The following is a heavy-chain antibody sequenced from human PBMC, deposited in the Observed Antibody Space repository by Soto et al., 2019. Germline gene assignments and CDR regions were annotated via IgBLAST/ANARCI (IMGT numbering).Heavy chain of an antibody. J-gene: IGHJ5*02. CDR1: GFTFSGSA. V-gene: IGHV3-73*01. CDR2: IRSKANSYAT. CDR3: TRPSAATVGNWFDP. Sequence: GGSLRLSCAASGFTFSGSAMHWVRQASGKGLEWVGRIRSKANSYATAYAASVKGRFTISRDDSKNTAYLQMNSLKTEDTAVYYCTRPSAATVGNWFDPWRQGTLVTVSS. D-gene: IGHD2-15*01.